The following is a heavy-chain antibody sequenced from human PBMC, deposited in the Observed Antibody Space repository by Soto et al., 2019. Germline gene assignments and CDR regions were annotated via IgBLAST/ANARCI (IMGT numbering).Heavy chain of an antibody. V-gene: IGHV1-18*01. Sequence: GASVKVSCKASGYTFTSYGISWVRQAPGQGLERMGWISAYNGNTNYAQALQGRVTMTTDTSTRTAYMDIRGLRSDDTAIYYCARGGYYDGSGARNYHYYGMDVWGQGTTVTVSS. J-gene: IGHJ6*02. CDR3: ARGGYYDGSGARNYHYYGMDV. CDR2: ISAYNGNT. CDR1: GYTFTSYG. D-gene: IGHD3-22*01.